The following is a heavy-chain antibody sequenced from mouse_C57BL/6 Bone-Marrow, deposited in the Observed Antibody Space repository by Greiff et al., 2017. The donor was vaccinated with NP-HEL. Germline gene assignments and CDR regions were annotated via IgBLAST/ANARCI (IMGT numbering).Heavy chain of an antibody. J-gene: IGHJ4*01. V-gene: IGHV14-4*01. D-gene: IGHD1-1*01. CDR2: IDPENGDT. CDR1: GFNIKDDY. CDR3: TTGGSSPYAMDY. Sequence: EVQLQQSGAELVRPGASVKLSCTVSGFNIKDDYMHWVKQRPEQGLEWIGWIDPENGDTESASKFQGKATITADTSSNTDYLQLSSLTSEDTAVYYCTTGGSSPYAMDYWGQGTSVTVSS.